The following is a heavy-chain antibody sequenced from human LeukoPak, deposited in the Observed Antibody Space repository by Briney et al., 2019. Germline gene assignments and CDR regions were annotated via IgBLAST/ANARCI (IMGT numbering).Heavy chain of an antibody. D-gene: IGHD3-3*01. CDR3: AKANYDFWSGYLFPFDY. CDR1: GFTFSSYA. J-gene: IGHJ4*02. V-gene: IGHV3-23*01. CDR2: ISGSGGST. Sequence: PGGXLRLSCAASGFTFSSYAMSWVRQAPGKGLERVSAISGSGGSTYYADSVKGRFTISRDNSKNTLYLQMNSLRAEDTAVYYCAKANYDFWSGYLFPFDYWGQGTLVTVSS.